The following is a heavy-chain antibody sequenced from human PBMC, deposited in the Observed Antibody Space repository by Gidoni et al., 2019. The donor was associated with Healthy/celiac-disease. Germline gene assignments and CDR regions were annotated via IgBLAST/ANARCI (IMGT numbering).Heavy chain of an antibody. CDR1: GFTFSSYA. J-gene: IGHJ4*02. CDR3: ARDSSPYSSPYYFDY. D-gene: IGHD6-13*01. V-gene: IGHV3-30*04. Sequence: QVQLVESGGGVVQPGRSLRLSCAASGFTFSSYAMHWVRQAPGKGLEWVAVISYDGSNKYYADSVKGRFTISRDNSKNTLYLQMNSLRAEDTAVYYCARDSSPYSSPYYFDYWGQGTLVTVSS. CDR2: ISYDGSNK.